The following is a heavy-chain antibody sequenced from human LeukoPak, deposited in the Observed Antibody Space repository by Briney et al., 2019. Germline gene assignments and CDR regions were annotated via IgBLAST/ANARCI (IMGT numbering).Heavy chain of an antibody. CDR2: ITSDGSTT. Sequence: GGSLRLSCVGSGFSLSDYWMHWVRQTPGKGLMWVSRITSDGSTTWYADSVKGRFTVSGDNAKNTLFLEMNSLRDEDTAVYYCAGDYIWGRLLWGQGTLVTVSS. V-gene: IGHV3-74*01. CDR3: AGDYIWGRLL. CDR1: GFSLSDYW. J-gene: IGHJ4*01. D-gene: IGHD3-16*01.